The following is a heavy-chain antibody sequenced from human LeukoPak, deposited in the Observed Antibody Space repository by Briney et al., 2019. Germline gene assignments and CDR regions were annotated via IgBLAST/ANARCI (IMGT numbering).Heavy chain of an antibody. CDR2: ISYDGSNK. CDR1: GFTFSSYA. D-gene: IGHD3-22*01. Sequence: GGSQRLSCAASGFTFSSYAMHWVRQAPGKGLEWVAVISYDGSNKYYADSVKGRFTISRDNSKNTLYLQMNSLRAEDTAVYYCARDGTYYYDSSGYYYDYWGQGTLVTVSS. V-gene: IGHV3-30-3*01. J-gene: IGHJ4*02. CDR3: ARDGTYYYDSSGYYYDY.